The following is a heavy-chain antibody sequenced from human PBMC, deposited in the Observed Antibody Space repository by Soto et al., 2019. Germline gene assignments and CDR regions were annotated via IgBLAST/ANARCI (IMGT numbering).Heavy chain of an antibody. CDR3: AREKNSGYYIPVED. CDR1: GFTLSGHG. Sequence: QVQLVASGGGVVQPGRSLSLSCAASGFTLSGHGLHWVRQAPGKGLEWVAVVTHDGTERHYPDSVKGRFTITRDISNNTFYLQMTSLRVADTAMYYCAREKNSGYYIPVEDWGQGTLVTVSS. V-gene: IGHV3-30*03. J-gene: IGHJ1*01. CDR2: VTHDGTER. D-gene: IGHD3-10*01.